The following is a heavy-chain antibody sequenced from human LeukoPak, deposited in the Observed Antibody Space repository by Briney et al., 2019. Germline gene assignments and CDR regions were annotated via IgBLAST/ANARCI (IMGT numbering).Heavy chain of an antibody. J-gene: IGHJ5*01. CDR2: VYYGGNT. D-gene: IGHD6-19*01. CDR3: AREGSGWYDF. CDR1: GVSISSSSYY. Sequence: SETLSLTCIVSGVSISSSSYYWAWIRQPPGKGLEWIGSVYYGGNTYYNPYLKSRVTISVDTSKNQFSLNLSSVTAADTAIYYCAREGSGWYDFWGQGTLVTVSS. V-gene: IGHV4-39*07.